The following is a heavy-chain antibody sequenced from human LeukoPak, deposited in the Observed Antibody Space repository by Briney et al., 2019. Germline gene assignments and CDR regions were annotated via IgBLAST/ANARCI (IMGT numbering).Heavy chain of an antibody. J-gene: IGHJ5*02. CDR2: IDSGGRT. V-gene: IGHV3-53*01. CDR1: GFTVRSNY. Sequence: GGSLRLSCAAAGFTVRSNYMRWVRQAPGKGLEWVSLIDSGGRTYYADSVKGRFSISRDSSKNSLYLQMNSLRAEDTAVYYCAREFSWFGDRPGWFDPWGQGTLVTVSS. D-gene: IGHD3-10*01. CDR3: AREFSWFGDRPGWFDP.